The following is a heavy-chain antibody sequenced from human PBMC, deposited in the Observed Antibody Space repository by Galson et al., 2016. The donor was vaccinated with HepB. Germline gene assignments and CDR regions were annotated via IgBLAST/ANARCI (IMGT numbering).Heavy chain of an antibody. CDR2: INPKTGGA. V-gene: IGHV1-2*02. CDR1: GYIFTDKY. D-gene: IGHD5-12*01. CDR3: ARVKWLERAYDV. Sequence: SVKVSCKASGYIFTDKYLHWVRQAPGQGLEWMGWINPKTGGANSAQKFQGRVTMTRDTSISTAYMVVSRLTSDDTAVYFCARVKWLERAYDVWGQGTMVTVSS. J-gene: IGHJ3*01.